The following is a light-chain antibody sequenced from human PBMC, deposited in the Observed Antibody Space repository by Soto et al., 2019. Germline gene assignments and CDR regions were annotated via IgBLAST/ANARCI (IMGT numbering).Light chain of an antibody. CDR2: DAS. V-gene: IGKV3-11*01. CDR1: QSISDT. Sequence: ETVMTQSPATLSVSPGGRDTLSXRASQSISDTLAWYQQKPGQATRLXXYDASNGATGIPARFSGSGSGTDFTLTISSLEPEDFAVYYCQQRSNWPPITFGQGTRLEIK. CDR3: QQRSNWPPIT. J-gene: IGKJ5*01.